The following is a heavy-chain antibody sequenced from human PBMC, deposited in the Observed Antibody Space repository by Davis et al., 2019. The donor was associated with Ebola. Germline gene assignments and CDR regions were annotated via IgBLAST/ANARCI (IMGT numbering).Heavy chain of an antibody. CDR3: ARRNCSGGSCYGDYYYGMDV. CDR2: IIPILGIA. V-gene: IGHV1-69*04. Sequence: SVKVSCKASGGTFSSYAISWVRQAPGQGLEWMGRIIPILGIANYAQKFQGRVTITADKSTSTAYMELSSLRSEDTAVYYCARRNCSGGSCYGDYYYGMDVWGQGTTVTVSS. CDR1: GGTFSSYA. D-gene: IGHD2-15*01. J-gene: IGHJ6*02.